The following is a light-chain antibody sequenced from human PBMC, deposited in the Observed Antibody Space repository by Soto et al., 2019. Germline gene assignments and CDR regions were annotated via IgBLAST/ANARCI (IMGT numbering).Light chain of an antibody. CDR1: HSVSSSY. CDR2: GAS. J-gene: IGKJ1*01. Sequence: EIVLTQSPGTLSLSPGERATLSCRASHSVSSSYLAWYQQKPGQAPRLLIYGASTRATGIPARFSGSGSETEFTLTISSLLSEDFAVYYCQQYTNWPTFGQGTKVDI. CDR3: QQYTNWPT. V-gene: IGKV3-15*01.